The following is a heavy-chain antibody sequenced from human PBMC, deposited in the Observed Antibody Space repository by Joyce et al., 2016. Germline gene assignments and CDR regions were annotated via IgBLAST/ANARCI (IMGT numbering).Heavy chain of an antibody. CDR2: ISGTSYYI. CDR3: ARGGISYYYAMDV. D-gene: IGHD3-16*01. V-gene: IGHV3-21*01. CDR1: GSTFSSSS. Sequence: QLVESGGGVVKPGGSLRLSWEASGSTFSSSSMSWFSQAPGKGLEWVAAISGTSYYIFHAETVRGRFTVSRDNAKKTLYLQMNSLRAEDSAVFYCARGGISYYYAMDVWGQGTTVTVSS. J-gene: IGHJ6*02.